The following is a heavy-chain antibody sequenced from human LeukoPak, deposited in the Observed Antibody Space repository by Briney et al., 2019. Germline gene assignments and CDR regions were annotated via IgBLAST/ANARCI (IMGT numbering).Heavy chain of an antibody. CDR2: INYSGST. V-gene: IGHV4-59*01. Sequence: KPSETLSLTCTVSGGSISSYYWSWIRQPPGKGLEWIGYINYSGSTNYNPSLKSRVTISVDPSKNQFSLKLSSVTAADTAVYYCARAHSSGYFPFDYWGQGTLVTVSS. D-gene: IGHD3-22*01. J-gene: IGHJ4*02. CDR3: ARAHSSGYFPFDY. CDR1: GGSISSYY.